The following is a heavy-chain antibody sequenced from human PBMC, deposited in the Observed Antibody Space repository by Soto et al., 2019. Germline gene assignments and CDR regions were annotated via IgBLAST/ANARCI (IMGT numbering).Heavy chain of an antibody. J-gene: IGHJ5*02. CDR1: GYSFTSYG. CDR3: ARDSGSGSYYDWFDP. D-gene: IGHD3-10*01. V-gene: IGHV1-18*01. CDR2: ISAYNGNT. Sequence: ASVKVSCKASGYSFTSYGISWVRQAPGQGLEWMGWISAYNGNTNYAQKLQGRVTMTTDTSTSTAYMELRSLRSDDTAVYYCARDSGSGSYYDWFDPWGQGTLVTVSS.